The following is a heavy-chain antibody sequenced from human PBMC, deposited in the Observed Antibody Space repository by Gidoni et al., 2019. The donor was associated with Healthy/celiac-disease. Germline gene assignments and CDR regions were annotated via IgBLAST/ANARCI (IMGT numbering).Heavy chain of an antibody. CDR3: ARDSPKDWFDP. J-gene: IGHJ5*02. V-gene: IGHV4-4*07. CDR2: IYTSGST. CDR1: GGPISSYY. Sequence: QVQLQESGPGLVKPSETLSLTCPFPGGPISSYYGSWIRQPAGKGLEWIGRIYTSGSTNYNPSLKSRVTMSVDTSKNQFSLKLSSVTAADTAVYYCARDSPKDWFDPWGQGTLVTVSS.